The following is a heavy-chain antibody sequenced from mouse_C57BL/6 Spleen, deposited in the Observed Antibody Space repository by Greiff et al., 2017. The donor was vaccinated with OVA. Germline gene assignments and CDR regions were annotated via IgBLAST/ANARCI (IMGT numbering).Heavy chain of an antibody. D-gene: IGHD1-3*01. J-gene: IGHJ2*01. Sequence: QVQLQHPGAELVKPGASVKLSCKASGYTFTSYWMQWVKQRPGQGLEWIGEIDPSDSYTNYNQKFKGKATLTVDTSSSTAYMQLSSLTSEDSAVYYCARRSVVYFDYWGQGTTLTVSS. CDR1: GYTFTSYW. CDR3: ARRSVVYFDY. CDR2: IDPSDSYT. V-gene: IGHV1-50*01.